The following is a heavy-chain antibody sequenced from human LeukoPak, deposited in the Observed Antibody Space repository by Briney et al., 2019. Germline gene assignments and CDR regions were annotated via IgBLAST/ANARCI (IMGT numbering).Heavy chain of an antibody. Sequence: PGGSLRLSCEASGFTFSNYFMHWVRQAPGKGLEGVAFISYDGSSKNYADSVRGRFTLSRDNSKNSLYLQMNSLRAEDTAVYYCAELGITMIGGVWGKGTTVTISS. V-gene: IGHV3-30*04. CDR3: AELGITMIGGV. J-gene: IGHJ6*04. CDR1: GFTFSNYF. D-gene: IGHD3-10*02. CDR2: ISYDGSSK.